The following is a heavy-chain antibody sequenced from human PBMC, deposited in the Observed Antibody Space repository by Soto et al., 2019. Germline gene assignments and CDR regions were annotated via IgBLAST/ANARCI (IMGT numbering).Heavy chain of an antibody. CDR1: GFTFSNYW. D-gene: IGHD2-15*01. CDR2: ISPNGRDE. CDR3: ERIPCIAGSCFYDS. J-gene: IGHJ4*02. V-gene: IGHV3-7*03. Sequence: EVQLVESGGDLVQPGGSLRLSCAASGFTFSNYWMSWVRQASGKGLEWVANISPNGRDERYVDSARGRVTISRDNANNVLYLQMNSLRDDDSAVYFCERIPCIAGSCFYDSWGQGTLVTVSS.